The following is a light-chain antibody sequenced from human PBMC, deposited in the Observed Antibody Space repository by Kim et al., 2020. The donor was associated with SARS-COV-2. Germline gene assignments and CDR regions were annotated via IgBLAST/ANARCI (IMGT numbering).Light chain of an antibody. CDR2: QDT. Sequence: PGKTASIICSGDNLVDKYADWYQQKPGQSPVLFIYQDTKRPAGIPERFSGFNSGNTATLTISGTQALDEGDYYCQAWDSSTAVFGGGTQLTVL. V-gene: IGLV3-1*01. CDR3: QAWDSSTAV. CDR1: NLVDKY. J-gene: IGLJ3*02.